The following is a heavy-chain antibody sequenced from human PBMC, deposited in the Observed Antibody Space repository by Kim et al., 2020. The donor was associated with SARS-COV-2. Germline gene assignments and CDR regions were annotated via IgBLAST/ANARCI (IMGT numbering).Heavy chain of an antibody. D-gene: IGHD6-13*01. J-gene: IGHJ4*02. Sequence: ASVKVSCMTSGYTFTTYGISWVRQAPGQGLEWMGWISAYNGNTNYGQKFQGRVTMTTDTSTSTAYMELGSLTYADTAVYYCARGGWHLIAAAGTALDYWGQGTLVTVSS. V-gene: IGHV1-18*01. CDR3: ARGGWHLIAAAGTALDY. CDR2: ISAYNGNT. CDR1: GYTFTTYG.